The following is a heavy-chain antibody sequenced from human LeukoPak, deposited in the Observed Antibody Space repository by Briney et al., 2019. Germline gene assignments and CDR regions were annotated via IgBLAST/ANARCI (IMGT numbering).Heavy chain of an antibody. D-gene: IGHD3-10*01. Sequence: PGGSLRLSCAASGFTFSSYSMNWVRQAPGKGLEWVSSISSSSSYIYYADSVKGRFTISRDNAKNSLYLQMNNLRAEDTAVYYCARAKPKNMVRGLIMRRESRYYFDYWGQGTLVTVSS. CDR3: ARAKPKNMVRGLIMRRESRYYFDY. CDR2: ISSSSSYI. V-gene: IGHV3-21*04. J-gene: IGHJ4*02. CDR1: GFTFSSYS.